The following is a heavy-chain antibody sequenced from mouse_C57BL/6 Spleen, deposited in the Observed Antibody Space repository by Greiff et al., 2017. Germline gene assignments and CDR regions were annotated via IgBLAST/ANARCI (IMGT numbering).Heavy chain of an antibody. V-gene: IGHV1-69*01. CDR1: GYTFTSYW. CDR2: IDPSDSYT. CDR3: ARRNNGSSPFDY. D-gene: IGHD1-1*01. Sequence: VQLQQPGAELVMPGASVKLSCKASGYTFTSYWMHWVKQRPGQGLEWIGEIDPSDSYTNYNQKFKGKSTLTVDKSSSTAYMQLSSLTSEDSAVYYCARRNNGSSPFDYWGQGTTLTVSS. J-gene: IGHJ2*01.